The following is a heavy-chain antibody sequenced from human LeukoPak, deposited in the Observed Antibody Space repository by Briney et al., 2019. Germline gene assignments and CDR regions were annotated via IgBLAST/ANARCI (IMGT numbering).Heavy chain of an antibody. CDR2: SYYTGVT. D-gene: IGHD3-16*02. Sequence: SETLSLTCTVSGGPISDYYWSWIRQPPGKGLEWIGYSYYTGVTNYNPSLKSRVTISVDTSKNQFSLKLSSVTAADTAVYYCAIELSTDYYYYMDVWGKGTTVTVSS. CDR1: GGPISDYY. J-gene: IGHJ6*03. V-gene: IGHV4-59*08. CDR3: AIELSTDYYYYMDV.